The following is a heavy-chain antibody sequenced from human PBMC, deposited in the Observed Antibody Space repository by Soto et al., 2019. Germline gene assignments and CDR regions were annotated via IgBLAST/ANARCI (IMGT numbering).Heavy chain of an antibody. J-gene: IGHJ3*02. CDR1: GGSISSYY. CDR2: IYYSGST. Sequence: PSETLSLTCTVSGGSISSYYWSWIRQPPGKGLEWIGYIYYSGSTNYNPSLKSRVTISVDTSKNQFSLKLSSVTAADTAVYYCASFDWKSNAFDIWGLVTMVTVS. CDR3: ASFDWKSNAFDI. V-gene: IGHV4-59*01. D-gene: IGHD3-9*01.